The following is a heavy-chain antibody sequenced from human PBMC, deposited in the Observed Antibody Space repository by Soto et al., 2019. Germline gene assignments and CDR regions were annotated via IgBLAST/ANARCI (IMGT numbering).Heavy chain of an antibody. J-gene: IGHJ6*02. CDR1: GGTFSTYA. CDR2: IIPKFGTA. D-gene: IGHD3-22*01. CDR3: ARTYYYDSGGVIYYYYGMDV. V-gene: IGHV1-69*12. Sequence: QVQLVQSGAEVKKPGSSVKVSCKASGGTFSTYAISWVRQAPGQGLAWMGGIIPKFGTANYAQKIQGRVTITEDESTSTAYMELNSLRSEDTAVYYCARTYYYDSGGVIYYYYGMDVWGQGTTVTVSS.